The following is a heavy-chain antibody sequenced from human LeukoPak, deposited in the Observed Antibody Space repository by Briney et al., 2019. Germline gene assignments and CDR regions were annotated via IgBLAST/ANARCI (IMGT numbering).Heavy chain of an antibody. CDR2: ISSSSSYI. Sequence: GGALRLSCAASGFTFSSYSMNWVRQAPGKGLEWVSSISSSSSYIYYADSVKGRFTISRDNAKNSLYLQMNSLRAEDTAVYYCAIPWQQLDGDYWGQGTLVTVSS. D-gene: IGHD6-13*01. J-gene: IGHJ4*02. CDR3: AIPWQQLDGDY. CDR1: GFTFSSYS. V-gene: IGHV3-21*01.